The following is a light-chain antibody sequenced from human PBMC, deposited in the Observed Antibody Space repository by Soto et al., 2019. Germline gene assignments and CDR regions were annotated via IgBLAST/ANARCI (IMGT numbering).Light chain of an antibody. Sequence: DIVMTQSPDSLAVSLGERATINCKSSQTVIKSSDNKQCLAWLQQKPGQAPKLLIYGASTRESGVPDRFSGSGSGTDFTLTISSLQAEDVAVYYCQQFYSSPPMFIFGQGTKLEIK. CDR1: QTVIKSSDNKQC. J-gene: IGKJ2*01. CDR2: GAS. CDR3: QQFYSSPPMFI. V-gene: IGKV4-1*01.